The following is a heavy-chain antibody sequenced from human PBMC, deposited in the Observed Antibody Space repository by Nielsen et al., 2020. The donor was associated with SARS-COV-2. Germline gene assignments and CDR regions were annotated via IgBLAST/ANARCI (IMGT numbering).Heavy chain of an antibody. CDR3: TRRVPAAKWFDP. J-gene: IGHJ5*02. CDR2: IRSKANSYAT. D-gene: IGHD2-2*01. V-gene: IGHV3-73*01. CDR1: GFTFSGSA. Sequence: GRSLKISCAASGFTFSGSAMHWVRQASGKGLEWVGRIRSKANSYATAYAASVKGRFTISRDDSRNTAYLQMNSLKTEDTAVYYCTRRVPAAKWFDPWGQGTLVTVSS.